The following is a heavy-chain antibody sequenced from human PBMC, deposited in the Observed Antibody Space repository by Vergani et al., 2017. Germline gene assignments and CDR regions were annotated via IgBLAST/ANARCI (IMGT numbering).Heavy chain of an antibody. CDR2: ISGSGGST. Sequence: EVQLLESGGGLVQPGGSLRLSCAASGFTFSSYAMSWVRQAPGKGLEWVSAISGSGGSTYYADSVKGRFTISRDNSKNSLYLQMNSLRAEDTAVYYCARVGKHYYGSGMDVWGKGTTVTVSS. J-gene: IGHJ6*03. CDR3: ARVGKHYYGSGMDV. CDR1: GFTFSSYA. V-gene: IGHV3-23*01. D-gene: IGHD3-10*01.